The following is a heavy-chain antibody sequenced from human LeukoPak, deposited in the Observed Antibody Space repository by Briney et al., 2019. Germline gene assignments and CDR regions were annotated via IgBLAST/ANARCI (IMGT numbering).Heavy chain of an antibody. CDR1: SGSISCGACS. J-gene: IGHJ6*04. V-gene: IGHV4-30-2*01. CDR2: IYHNGTT. D-gene: IGHD5-12*01. Sequence: SRTLSLTCAVSSGSISCGACSWSWIRQPPGKGLEWIGYIYHNGTTYYNPSFKSRVTISVDRSKNQFSLWLKSVTAADTAVYYCARASYSGYPPYYYGLDVWGKGTTVTVSS. CDR3: ARASYSGYPPYYYGLDV.